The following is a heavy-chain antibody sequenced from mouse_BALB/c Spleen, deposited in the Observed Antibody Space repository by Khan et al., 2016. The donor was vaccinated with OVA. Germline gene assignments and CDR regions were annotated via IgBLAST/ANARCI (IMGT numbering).Heavy chain of an antibody. CDR2: ISPGSGDT. Sequence: VQLQESGAELARPGASVKLSCKASGYTFTDYYINWVKQRTGQGLEWIGEISPGSGDTYYNEKFKGKATLTADKSSTPAYMQLSSLTSEASAVYFCARSNYFGYPFAYWGQGTLVTVSA. V-gene: IGHV1-77*01. CDR3: ARSNYFGYPFAY. J-gene: IGHJ3*01. D-gene: IGHD1-2*01. CDR1: GYTFTDYY.